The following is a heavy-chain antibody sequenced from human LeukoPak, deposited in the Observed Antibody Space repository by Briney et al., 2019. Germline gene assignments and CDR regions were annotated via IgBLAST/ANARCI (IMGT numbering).Heavy chain of an antibody. Sequence: ASVKVSCKASGYTFTVYYIHWVRQAPGQGLEWMGWINPNSGGTNYAQNFQGRVTMTRDTSISTAYMELRRLRSDDTAVYYCARSIAAAGLYYFDSWGQGTLVTVSS. CDR2: INPNSGGT. V-gene: IGHV1-2*02. CDR1: GYTFTVYY. CDR3: ARSIAAAGLYYFDS. D-gene: IGHD6-13*01. J-gene: IGHJ4*02.